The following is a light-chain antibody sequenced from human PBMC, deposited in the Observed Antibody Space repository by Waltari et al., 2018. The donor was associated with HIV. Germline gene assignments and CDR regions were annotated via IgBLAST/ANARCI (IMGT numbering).Light chain of an antibody. J-gene: IGLJ1*01. CDR3: HSYDSGLSAYV. CDR2: GNT. Sequence: QRVTISCTGSSSNIGAGYVVHWFQQLPGTAPKPIIYGNTNRPSGVPDRFSGSKSGTSASLALTGLQAEDEGDYYCHSYDSGLSAYVFGTGTKVTVL. CDR1: SSNIGAGYV. V-gene: IGLV1-40*01.